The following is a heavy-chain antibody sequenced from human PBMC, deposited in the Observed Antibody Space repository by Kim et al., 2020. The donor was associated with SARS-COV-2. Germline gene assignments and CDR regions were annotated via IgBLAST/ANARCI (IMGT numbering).Heavy chain of an antibody. CDR3: ARDHSSSWYNVGYYFDY. V-gene: IGHV3-48*04. CDR1: GFTFSSYS. D-gene: IGHD6-13*01. CDR2: ISSSSSTI. J-gene: IGHJ4*02. Sequence: GGSLRLSCAASGFTFSSYSMNWVRQAPGKGLEWVSYISSSSSTIYYADSVKGRFTISRDNAKNSLYLQMNSLRAEDTAVYYCARDHSSSWYNVGYYFDYWGQGTLVTVSS.